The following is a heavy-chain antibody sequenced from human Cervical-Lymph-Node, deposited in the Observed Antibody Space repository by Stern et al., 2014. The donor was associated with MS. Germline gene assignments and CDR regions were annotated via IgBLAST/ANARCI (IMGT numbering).Heavy chain of an antibody. CDR2: IYYSGTT. V-gene: IGHV4-31*03. CDR1: GVSIRTDGYF. D-gene: IGHD5-24*01. J-gene: IGHJ3*02. CDR3: ARGWRTRMATLGAFDI. Sequence: QVQLQESGPGLVKPSQTLSLTCTVSGVSIRTDGYFWTWIRQQPGKGLEWVGSIYYSGTTDYNPSLKSRLTISKDISNDQFSLRLNSVSAADTAVYYCARGWRTRMATLGAFDIWGQGTVVTVSS.